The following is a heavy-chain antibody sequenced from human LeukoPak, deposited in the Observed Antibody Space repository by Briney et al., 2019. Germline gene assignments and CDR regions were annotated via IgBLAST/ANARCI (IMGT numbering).Heavy chain of an antibody. J-gene: IGHJ4*02. CDR3: ARPNLGHDY. D-gene: IGHD3-16*01. CDR2: ISNSGVNT. Sequence: PGGSLRLSCVASGFSFSTYGMSWIRQAPGAGLEWVSYISNSGVNTYYADSVKGRFTISRDNARNSLFLLMDNLRAEDTAVYYCARPNLGHDYWGQGTLVTVSS. V-gene: IGHV3-11*01. CDR1: GFSFSTYG.